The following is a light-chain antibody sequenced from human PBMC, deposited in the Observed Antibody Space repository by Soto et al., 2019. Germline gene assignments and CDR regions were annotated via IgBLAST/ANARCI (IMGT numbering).Light chain of an antibody. Sequence: DIQMTQSPSSVSASVGDRVTITCRASQGISSRLAWYQQKPGKAPNLLIYATSSLQSGVPSRFSGSGSETDFTLTIGSLQPEDFATYYCQQSNSFPLTFGGGTKVEIK. CDR3: QQSNSFPLT. J-gene: IGKJ4*01. V-gene: IGKV1-12*01. CDR2: ATS. CDR1: QGISSR.